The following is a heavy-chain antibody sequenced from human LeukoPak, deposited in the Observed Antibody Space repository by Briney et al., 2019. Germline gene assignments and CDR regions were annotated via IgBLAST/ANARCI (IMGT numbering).Heavy chain of an antibody. CDR3: AKITDGELRRFDY. V-gene: IGHV3-30*02. CDR1: GFTFSSFG. J-gene: IGHJ4*02. CDR2: IRFDGSHK. Sequence: GGSLSLSCAASGFTFSSFGIHWVRQAPGKGLEWVAFIRFDGSHKYYADSVKGRFTISRDNSKNTLYLQMNSLRVEDTAVYYCAKITDGELRRFDYWGQGTRVTVSS. D-gene: IGHD1-26*01.